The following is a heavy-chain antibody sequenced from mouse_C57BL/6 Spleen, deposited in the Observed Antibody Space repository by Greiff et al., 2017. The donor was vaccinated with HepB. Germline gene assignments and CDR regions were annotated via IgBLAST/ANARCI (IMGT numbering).Heavy chain of an antibody. CDR1: GYTFTDYY. CDR2: INPNNGGT. J-gene: IGHJ3*01. V-gene: IGHV1-26*01. D-gene: IGHD2-4*01. CDR3: ARSPIYYDYEGFAY. Sequence: EVQLQQSGPELVKPGASVKISCKASGYTFTDYYMNWVKQSHGKSLEWIGDINPNNGGTSYNQKFKGKATLTVDKSSSTAYMELRSLTSEDSAVYYCARSPIYYDYEGFAYWGQGTLVTVSA.